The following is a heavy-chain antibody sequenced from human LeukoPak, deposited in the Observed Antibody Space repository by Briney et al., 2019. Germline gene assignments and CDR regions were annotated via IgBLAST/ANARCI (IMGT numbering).Heavy chain of an antibody. CDR2: INPNSGNT. J-gene: IGHJ4*02. CDR1: GYTFTTYD. V-gene: IGHV1-8*01. D-gene: IGHD3-16*01. CDR3: ARTPPGGDVDH. Sequence: ASVKVSCKASGYTFTTYDINWVRQATGQGLEWMGWINPNSGNTGYAQNFQGRVTITRNTPLSTAYMELSSLRSEDTAVYYCARTPPGGDVDHWGQETLVTVSS.